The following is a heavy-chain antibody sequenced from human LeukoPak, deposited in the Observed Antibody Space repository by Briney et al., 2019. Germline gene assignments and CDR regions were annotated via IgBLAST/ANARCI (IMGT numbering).Heavy chain of an antibody. CDR2: IYTSGST. Sequence: SETLSLTCTVSGGSVSDYYWSWIRQPAGKGLEWIGRIYTSGSTNYNPSLKSRVTMSVDTSKNQFSLKLSSVTAADTAVYYCARDTVQSRRGNWFDPWGQGTLVTVSS. V-gene: IGHV4-4*07. CDR1: GGSVSDYY. CDR3: ARDTVQSRRGNWFDP. D-gene: IGHD4-11*01. J-gene: IGHJ5*02.